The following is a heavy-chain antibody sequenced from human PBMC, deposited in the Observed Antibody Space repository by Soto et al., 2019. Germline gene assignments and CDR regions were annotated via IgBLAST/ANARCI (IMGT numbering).Heavy chain of an antibody. CDR1: GGSISSYY. J-gene: IGHJ4*02. CDR2: IYYSGST. CDR3: ARTTTVQLVTFDY. Sequence: SETLSLTCTVSGGSISSYYWSWIRQPPGKGLEWIGYIYYSGSTNYNPSLKSRVTTSVDTSKNQFSLKLSSVTAADTAVYYCARTTTVQLVTFDYWGQGTLVTVSS. D-gene: IGHD4-17*01. V-gene: IGHV4-59*01.